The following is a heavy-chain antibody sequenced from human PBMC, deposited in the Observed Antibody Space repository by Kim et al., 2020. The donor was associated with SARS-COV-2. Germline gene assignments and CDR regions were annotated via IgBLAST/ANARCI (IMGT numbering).Heavy chain of an antibody. CDR3: ARDVARGSPTIFGVVRAYYYYGMDV. CDR1: GGTFSSYA. Sequence: SVKVSCKASGGTFSSYAISWVRQAPGQGLEWMGGIIPIFGTANYAQKFQGRVTITADESTSTAYMELSSLRSEDTAVYYCARDVARGSPTIFGVVRAYYYYGMDVWGQGTTVTGSS. D-gene: IGHD3-3*01. J-gene: IGHJ6*02. V-gene: IGHV1-69*13. CDR2: IIPIFGTA.